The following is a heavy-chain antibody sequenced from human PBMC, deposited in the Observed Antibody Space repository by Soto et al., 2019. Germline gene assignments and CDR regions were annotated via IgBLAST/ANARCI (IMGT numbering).Heavy chain of an antibody. D-gene: IGHD4-17*01. CDR3: ARDGENGDYITLYGMDV. J-gene: IGHJ6*02. Sequence: QVQLVQSGAEVKKPGASVKVSCKASGYTFTSYGISWVRQAPGQGLEWMGWISAYNGNTNYAQKLQGRVTMTTDTSTSTDYMELRSLRSDDTAVYYCARDGENGDYITLYGMDVWGQGTTVTVSS. CDR1: GYTFTSYG. CDR2: ISAYNGNT. V-gene: IGHV1-18*01.